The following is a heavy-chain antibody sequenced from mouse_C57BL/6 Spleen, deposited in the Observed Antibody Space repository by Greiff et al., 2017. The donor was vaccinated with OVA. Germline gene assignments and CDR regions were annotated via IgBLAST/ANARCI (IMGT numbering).Heavy chain of an antibody. J-gene: IGHJ2*01. Sequence: EVKLVESGGGLVQPGGSLSLSCAASGFTFTDYYMSWVRQPPGKALEWLGFIRNKANGYTTEYSASVKGRFTISRDNSQSILYLQMNALRAEDSATYYCARYNYREYFDYWGQGTTLTVSS. CDR3: ARYNYREYFDY. CDR1: GFTFTDYY. D-gene: IGHD5-5*01. V-gene: IGHV7-3*01. CDR2: IRNKANGYTT.